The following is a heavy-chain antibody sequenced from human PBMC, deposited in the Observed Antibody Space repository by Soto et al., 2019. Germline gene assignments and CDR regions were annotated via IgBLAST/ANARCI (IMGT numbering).Heavy chain of an antibody. CDR3: ARHRNWKVDY. Sequence: SETLSLTCTVSGGSIRSSTYQWGWIREPPGKELEWIGSTFYSGTTYYNPSLKSRVTISADTSKNQFSLKLTSVSATDTAVFYCARHRNWKVDYWGQGTPVTVSS. J-gene: IGHJ4*02. D-gene: IGHD1-1*01. CDR1: GGSIRSSTYQ. CDR2: TFYSGTT. V-gene: IGHV4-39*01.